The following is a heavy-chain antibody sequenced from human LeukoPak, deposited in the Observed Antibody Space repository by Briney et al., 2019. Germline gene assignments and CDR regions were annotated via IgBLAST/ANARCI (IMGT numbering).Heavy chain of an antibody. CDR3: ARVAKHFRGGLSFYYMDV. CDR2: IYYSGST. J-gene: IGHJ6*03. V-gene: IGHV4-39*01. CDR1: GGSISSSSYY. Sequence: SETLSLTCTVSGGSISSSSYYWGWIRQPPGKGLEWIGSIYYSGSTYYNPSLKSRVTISVDTSKNQFSLKLSSVTAADTAVYYCARVAKHFRGGLSFYYMDVWGKGTTVTISS. D-gene: IGHD3-10*01.